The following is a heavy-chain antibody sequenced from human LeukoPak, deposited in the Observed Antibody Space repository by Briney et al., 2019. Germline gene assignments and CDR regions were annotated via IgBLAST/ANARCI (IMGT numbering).Heavy chain of an antibody. V-gene: IGHV4-4*02. CDR3: AGLVGRYSSGLYYYYFDY. J-gene: IGHJ4*02. CDR2: MYPSGTT. D-gene: IGHD3-22*01. CDR1: GDSINSLDL. Sequence: SETLSLTCTVSGDSINSLDLWSWVRQPPGKGPEWIGEMYPSGTTHSNPSVKSRVTISIDKSKNQFFLNLSSVTAADTAVYYCAGLVGRYSSGLYYYYFDYWGQGTLVTVSS.